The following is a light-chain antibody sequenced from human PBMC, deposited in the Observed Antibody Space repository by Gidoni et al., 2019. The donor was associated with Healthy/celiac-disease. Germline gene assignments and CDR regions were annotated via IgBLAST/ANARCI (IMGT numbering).Light chain of an antibody. V-gene: IGKV3-11*01. CDR2: DAS. CDR3: QQRSNF. CDR1: QSVSSY. J-gene: IGKJ3*01. Sequence: DIVLTQSPATLSLSPGERATLSCRASQSVSSYLAWYQQKPGQAPRLLIYDASNRATGILARFSGSGSGTDFTLTISSLEPEDFAVYYCQQRSNFFGPGTKVEIK.